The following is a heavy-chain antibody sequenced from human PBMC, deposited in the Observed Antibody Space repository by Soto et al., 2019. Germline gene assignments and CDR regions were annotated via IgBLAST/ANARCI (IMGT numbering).Heavy chain of an antibody. CDR3: ARGLERTSFCSDY. J-gene: IGHJ4*02. V-gene: IGHV4-34*01. CDR2: INHSGST. D-gene: IGHD1-1*01. CDR1: GGSFSGYY. Sequence: PSETLSLTCAVYGGSFSGYYWSWIRQPPGKGLEWIGEINHSGSTNYNPSLKSRVTISVDTSKNQFSLKLSSVTAADTAVYYCARGLERTSFCSDYWGQGTLVTVSS.